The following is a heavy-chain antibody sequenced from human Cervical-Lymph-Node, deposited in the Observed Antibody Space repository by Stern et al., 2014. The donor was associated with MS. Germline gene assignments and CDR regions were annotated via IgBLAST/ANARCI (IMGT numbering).Heavy chain of an antibody. CDR3: ARDSHDWAHDY. CDR2: IYTSGRT. V-gene: IGHV4-61*02. CDR1: GGSISSGSYY. D-gene: IGHD3-9*01. Sequence: QVQLQESGPGLVKPSQTLSLTCTVSGGSISSGSYYWSWIRQPAGKGLEWIGRIYTSGRTNYNPSLKSRVTISVDTSKNHFSLKLTSVTAADTAVYYCARDSHDWAHDYWGQGTLVTVSS. J-gene: IGHJ4*02.